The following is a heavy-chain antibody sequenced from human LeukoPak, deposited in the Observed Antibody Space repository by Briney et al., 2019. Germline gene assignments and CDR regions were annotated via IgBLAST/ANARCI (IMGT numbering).Heavy chain of an antibody. CDR2: ISSSGSSHK. CDR1: GFTFTSYW. D-gene: IGHD4-17*01. V-gene: IGHV3-21*06. CDR3: ARGVGYDYGLDH. J-gene: IGHJ4*02. Sequence: GGSLRLSCAASGFTFTSYWMHWVRQAPGKGLEWVASISSSGSSHKYYTDSVKGRFTIARDNAKNSVYLDMNSLRAEDTAVYYCARGVGYDYGLDHWGQGTLVTVSA.